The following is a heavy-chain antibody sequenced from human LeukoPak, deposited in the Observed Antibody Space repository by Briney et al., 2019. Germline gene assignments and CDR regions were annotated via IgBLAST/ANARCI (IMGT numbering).Heavy chain of an antibody. CDR2: ISYDGSNK. CDR1: GFTFSSYG. CDR3: AREGPYAFDI. J-gene: IGHJ3*02. V-gene: IGHV3-30*03. Sequence: GGSLRLSCAASGFTFSSYGMHWVRQAPGKGLEWVAVISYDGSNKYYADSVKGRFTISRDNSRNTLYLQMNSLRAEDTAVYYCAREGPYAFDIWGQGTMVTVSS.